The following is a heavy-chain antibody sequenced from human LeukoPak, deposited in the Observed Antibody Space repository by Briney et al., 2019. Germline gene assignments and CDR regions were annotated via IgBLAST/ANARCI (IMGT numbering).Heavy chain of an antibody. CDR2: IYYSGST. D-gene: IGHD3-10*01. CDR3: ARVAQYYGSGSYYGP. Sequence: SETLSLTCTVSGGSISSGGYYWRWIRQHPGKGLEWIGYIYYSGSTYYNPSLKSRVTISVDTSKNQFSLKLSSVTAADTAVYYCARVAQYYGSGSYYGPWGQGTLVTVSS. V-gene: IGHV4-31*03. J-gene: IGHJ5*02. CDR1: GGSISSGGYY.